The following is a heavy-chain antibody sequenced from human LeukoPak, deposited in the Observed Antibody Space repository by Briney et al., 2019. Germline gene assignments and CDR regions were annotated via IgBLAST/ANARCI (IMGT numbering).Heavy chain of an antibody. V-gene: IGHV3-7*01. J-gene: IGHJ4*02. Sequence: GGSLRLSCVTSGFTFGSYWMSWVRQAPGKGLEWVALINKDGSESFYMDSVKGRFTISRDNAKNSLYLQLSSLRAEDTAVYYCASQHYGLFDYWGQGTLVTVSS. D-gene: IGHD3-16*01. CDR3: ASQHYGLFDY. CDR2: INKDGSES. CDR1: GFTFGSYW.